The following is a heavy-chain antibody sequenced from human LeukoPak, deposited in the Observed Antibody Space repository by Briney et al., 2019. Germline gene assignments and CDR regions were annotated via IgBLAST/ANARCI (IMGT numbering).Heavy chain of an antibody. CDR2: IYPGDSDT. CDR3: ARCGGRTTGTGVRGDYYYGMDV. V-gene: IGHV5-51*01. D-gene: IGHD1-1*01. J-gene: IGHJ6*02. Sequence: GESLKISCKGSGYSFTSYWIGWVRQMPGKGLEWMGIIYPGDSDTRYSPSFQGQVTISADKSISTAYLQWSSLKASDTAMYYCARCGGRTTGTGVRGDYYYGMDVWGQGTTVTVFS. CDR1: GYSFTSYW.